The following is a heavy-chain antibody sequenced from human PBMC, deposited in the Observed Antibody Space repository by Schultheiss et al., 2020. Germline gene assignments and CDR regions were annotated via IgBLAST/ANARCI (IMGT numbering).Heavy chain of an antibody. CDR3: AKAIMTTVNNWFDP. CDR2: ISSSSSTI. CDR1: GFTFSSYA. J-gene: IGHJ5*02. Sequence: GGSLRLSCAASGFTFSSYAMSWVRQAPGKGLEWVSYISSSSSTIYYADSVKGRFTISRDNAKNSLYLQMNSLRAEDTAVYYCAKAIMTTVNNWFDPWGQGTLVTVSS. V-gene: IGHV3-48*01. D-gene: IGHD4-11*01.